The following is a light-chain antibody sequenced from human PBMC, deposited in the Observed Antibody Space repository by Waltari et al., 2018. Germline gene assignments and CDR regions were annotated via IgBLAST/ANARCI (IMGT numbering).Light chain of an antibody. CDR1: SRAVCAYNY. CDR2: DVS. V-gene: IGLV2-11*01. CDR3: CSYAGSYTLV. J-gene: IGLJ3*02. Sequence: QSALTQPRSVSGSPGQSVPISSTGTSRAVCAYNYVSWYQQHPGKAPKLMIYDVSKRPSGVPDRFSGSKSGNTASLTISGLQAEDEADYYCCSYAGSYTLVFGGGTKLTVL.